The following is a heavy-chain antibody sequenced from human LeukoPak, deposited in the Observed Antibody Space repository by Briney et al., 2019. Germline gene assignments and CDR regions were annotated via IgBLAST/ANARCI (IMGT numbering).Heavy chain of an antibody. CDR2: ISSSSSYI. V-gene: IGHV3-21*01. D-gene: IGHD3-22*01. CDR3: ARTFNYYDSSGSYYYYMDV. J-gene: IGHJ6*03. CDR1: GFTFSSYS. Sequence: PGGSLRLSCAASGFTFSSYSMNWVRQAPGKGLEWVSSISSSSSYIYYADSVKGRFTISRDNAKNSLYLQMNSLRAEDTAVYYCARTFNYYDSSGSYYYYMDVWGKGTTVTVSS.